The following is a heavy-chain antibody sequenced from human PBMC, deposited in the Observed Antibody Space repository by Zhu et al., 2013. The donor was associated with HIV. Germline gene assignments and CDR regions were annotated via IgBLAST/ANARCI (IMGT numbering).Heavy chain of an antibody. CDR1: GYTFTGYY. D-gene: IGHD3-22*01. CDR3: IRRAFYYDRSWFDP. CDR2: IVPIFGTT. V-gene: IGHV1-69*01. Sequence: QVQLVQSGAEVKKPGASVKVSCKASGYTFTGYYMYWVRQAPGQGLEWMGAIVPIFGTTDYAQRFQGRVTITADESTRTAYMELSTLRSEDTAVYYCIRRAFYYDRSWFDPWGQGTLVTVSS. J-gene: IGHJ5*02.